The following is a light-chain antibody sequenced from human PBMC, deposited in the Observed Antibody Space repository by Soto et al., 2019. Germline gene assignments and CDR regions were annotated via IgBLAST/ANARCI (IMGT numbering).Light chain of an antibody. CDR2: GAS. J-gene: IGKJ5*01. Sequence: EIVMTQSPATLSVSPGESATLSCRASQSVSGNLAWYQHKPGKAPRLLIYGASTRATVIPARFSGSGYGTEFTLTISSLQSEDFAVYYCQQYNNWLITFGQGTRLEIK. CDR1: QSVSGN. V-gene: IGKV3-15*01. CDR3: QQYNNWLIT.